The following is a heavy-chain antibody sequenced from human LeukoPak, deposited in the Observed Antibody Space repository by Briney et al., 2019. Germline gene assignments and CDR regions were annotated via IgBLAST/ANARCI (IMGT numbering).Heavy chain of an antibody. CDR3: SRQTISCHDF. J-gene: IGHJ4*02. Sequence: GGSLRLSCAASGFSLSDSHMHWVRQAPGKGLEWVGHIRSRRDNYATAYGVSVQGRFTISRDDSNNMAYLQMNSLTADDTAVYYCSRQTISCHDFWGQGTLVTVSS. CDR2: IRSRRDNYAT. CDR1: GFSLSDSH. D-gene: IGHD2-2*01. V-gene: IGHV3-73*01.